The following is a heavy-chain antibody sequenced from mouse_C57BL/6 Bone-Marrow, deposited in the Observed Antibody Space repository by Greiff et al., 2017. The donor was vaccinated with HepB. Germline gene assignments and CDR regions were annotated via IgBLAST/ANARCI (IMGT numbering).Heavy chain of an antibody. CDR1: GFTFSNYW. V-gene: IGHV6-3*01. CDR2: IRLKSDNYAT. D-gene: IGHD1-1*01. Sequence: EVQLVESGGGLVQPGGSMKLSCVASGFTFSNYWMNWVRQSPEKGLEWVAQIRLKSDNYATHYAGSVKGRFNISRDDSKSSFYLQMNNLRAEDTGNYYCTPGSSYDDWGQGTTLTVSS. J-gene: IGHJ2*01. CDR3: TPGSSYDD.